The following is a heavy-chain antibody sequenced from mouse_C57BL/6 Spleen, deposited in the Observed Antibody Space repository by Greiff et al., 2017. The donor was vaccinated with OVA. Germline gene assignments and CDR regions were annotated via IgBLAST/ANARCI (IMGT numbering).Heavy chain of an antibody. CDR1: GYTFTSYW. CDR2: IDPSDSYT. Sequence: QVQLQQPGAELVKPGASVKLSCKASGYTFTSYWMQWVKQRPGQGLEWIGEIDPSDSYTNYTQKFKGKATLTVDTSSSTAYMQLSSLTSEDSAVYYCARGSRQWYFDVWGTGTTVTVSS. V-gene: IGHV1-50*01. CDR3: ARGSRQWYFDV. D-gene: IGHD2-4*01. J-gene: IGHJ1*03.